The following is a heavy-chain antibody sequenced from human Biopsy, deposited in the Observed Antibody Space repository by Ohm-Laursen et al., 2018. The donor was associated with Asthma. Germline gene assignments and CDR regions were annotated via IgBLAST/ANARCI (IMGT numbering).Heavy chain of an antibody. J-gene: IGHJ4*02. D-gene: IGHD3-22*01. Sequence: GSSAKVSCNASGGMFGNYAISWVRQAPGLGLEWMGTILTKFDITSYAEKFQGRVTITADKSTSTTYMELSRLRSEDTAVYYCARSYDTDSYPVLVLDYWGQGTLVTVSS. CDR2: ILTKFDIT. V-gene: IGHV1-69*04. CDR1: GGMFGNYA. CDR3: ARSYDTDSYPVLVLDY.